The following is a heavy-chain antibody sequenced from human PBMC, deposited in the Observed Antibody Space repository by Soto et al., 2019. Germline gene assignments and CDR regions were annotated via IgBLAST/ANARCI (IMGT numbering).Heavy chain of an antibody. CDR2: ISGNNGNT. CDR3: AKPGDIYEFWSGYYRTANYFDF. CDR1: EYIFSNYH. V-gene: IGHV1-18*01. D-gene: IGHD3-3*01. Sequence: QLQLVQSGAEVKRPGDSVKVSCKASEYIFSNYHINWVRQAPGQGREWMGSISGNNGNTQYAQMFQGRVTMTTDKSTNTLYMELRSLGSGDTAVYYCAKPGDIYEFWSGYYRTANYFDFWGQGSLVTVSS. J-gene: IGHJ4*02.